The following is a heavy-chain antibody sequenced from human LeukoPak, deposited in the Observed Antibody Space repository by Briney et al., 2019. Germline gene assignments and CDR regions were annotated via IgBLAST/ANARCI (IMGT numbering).Heavy chain of an antibody. J-gene: IGHJ4*02. Sequence: GGSLRLSCAASGFTFSSYAMNWVRQAPGTGLEWVSGISGSGGSTYYADSVKGRFTISRDNAKNSLYLQMNSLRAEDTAVYYCAREGRYCSSSSCSARFDYWGQGTLVTVSS. CDR2: ISGSGGST. CDR3: AREGRYCSSSSCSARFDY. CDR1: GFTFSSYA. V-gene: IGHV3-23*01. D-gene: IGHD2-2*01.